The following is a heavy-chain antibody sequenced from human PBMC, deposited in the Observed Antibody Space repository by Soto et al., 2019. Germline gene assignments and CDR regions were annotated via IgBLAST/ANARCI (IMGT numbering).Heavy chain of an antibody. CDR3: AKGSRGAYYYCMDV. CDR1: GFTFSSPA. J-gene: IGHJ6*03. CDR2: ISNSGGTT. V-gene: IGHV3-23*01. Sequence: EVQMLESGGGLVQPGGSLRLSCAASGFTFSSPAMNWVRQAPGKGLEWVSSISNSGGTTSYADSVKGRFTISRDNSKNTVYLQMNSLRAEDTAFYYWAKGSRGAYYYCMDVWGKGTTVTDS.